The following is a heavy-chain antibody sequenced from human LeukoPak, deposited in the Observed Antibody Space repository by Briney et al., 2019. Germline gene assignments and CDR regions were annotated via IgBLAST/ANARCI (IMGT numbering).Heavy chain of an antibody. J-gene: IGHJ5*02. CDR1: RGVFPTYI. CDR2: ISHYHGNT. V-gene: IGHV1-18*01. Sequence: VYCKACRGVFPTYIKNLVQKAPGQGLEGTGRISHYHGNTKYAHKHQGRVTMTTDTSTSTAYMGLRSLRSDDPAVYYCAREDRSSYCSSTRCYTGIGFDPWGQGTLVTV. CDR3: AREDRSSYCSSTRCYTGIGFDP. D-gene: IGHD2-2*02.